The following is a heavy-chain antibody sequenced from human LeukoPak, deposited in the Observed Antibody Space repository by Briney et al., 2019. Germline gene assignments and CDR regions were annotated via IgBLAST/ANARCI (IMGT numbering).Heavy chain of an antibody. CDR2: IIPILGIA. CDR3: AFTPWYSSSWYIQGRNHWFDP. V-gene: IGHV1-69*02. Sequence: RASVTVSCKASGGTFSSYTISWVRQAPGQGLEWMGRIIPILGIANYAQKFQGRVTITADKSTSTAYMELSSLRSEDTAVYYRAFTPWYSSSWYIQGRNHWFDPWGQGTLVTVS. D-gene: IGHD6-13*01. CDR1: GGTFSSYT. J-gene: IGHJ5*02.